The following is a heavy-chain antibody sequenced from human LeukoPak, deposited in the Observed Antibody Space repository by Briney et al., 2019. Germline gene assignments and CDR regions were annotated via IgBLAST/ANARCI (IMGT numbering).Heavy chain of an antibody. CDR2: IKPKTDGGTT. D-gene: IGHD1-1*01. Sequence: PGGSLRLSCAASGFSLSDAWMSWVRQAPGEGLECVGRIKPKTDGGTTDYAEPVNDRFSVSRDDSKNTLYLQINSLTTEDTGLYYCTQLSRGYWGQGTQVTVSS. V-gene: IGHV3-15*01. CDR3: TQLSRGY. J-gene: IGHJ4*02. CDR1: GFSLSDAW.